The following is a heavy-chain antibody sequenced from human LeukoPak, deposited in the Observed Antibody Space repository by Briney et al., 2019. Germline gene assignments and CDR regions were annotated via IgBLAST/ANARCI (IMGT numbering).Heavy chain of an antibody. CDR3: ARALLKWELPYGDDAFDI. V-gene: IGHV4-30-4*08. D-gene: IGHD1-26*01. CDR2: IYYSGST. J-gene: IGHJ3*02. Sequence: SETLSLSCTVSGGSISSGDYYWSWIRQPPGKGLEWIGYIYYSGSTCHNPSLKSRVTISVDTSKNQFSLKLSSVTAADTAVYYCARALLKWELPYGDDAFDIWGQGTMVTVSS. CDR1: GGSISSGDYY.